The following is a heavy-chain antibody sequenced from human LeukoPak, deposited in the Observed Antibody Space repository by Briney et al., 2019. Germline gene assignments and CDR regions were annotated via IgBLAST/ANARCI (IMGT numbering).Heavy chain of an antibody. D-gene: IGHD2/OR15-2a*01. V-gene: IGHV3-72*01. CDR2: ARNKVNSYTT. CDR3: ATPLLYGAFDI. J-gene: IGHJ3*02. Sequence: GGSLRLSCAASGFTFSDHYMDWVRQAPGKGLEWVGRARNKVNSYTTEYAASVKGRFTISRDDSKNSLYLQMNSLKTDDTAVYNCATPLLYGAFDIWGQGTMVTVSS. CDR1: GFTFSDHY.